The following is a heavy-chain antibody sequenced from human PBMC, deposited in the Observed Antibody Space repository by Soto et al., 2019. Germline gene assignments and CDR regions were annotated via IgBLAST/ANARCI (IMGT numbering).Heavy chain of an antibody. CDR3: ARDYFGSSGNWFDA. CDR1: GGSISSGGYY. CDR2: IHYSGST. V-gene: IGHV4-31*03. Sequence: QVQLQESGPGLVKPSQTLSLTCTVSGGSISSGGYYWSWIRQHPGKGLEWIGYIHYSGSTYYNPSLKSRVTISVDTSKNQFSLKLSSVTAADTTVYYCARDYFGSSGNWFDAWGQGTLVTVSS. D-gene: IGHD3-22*01. J-gene: IGHJ5*02.